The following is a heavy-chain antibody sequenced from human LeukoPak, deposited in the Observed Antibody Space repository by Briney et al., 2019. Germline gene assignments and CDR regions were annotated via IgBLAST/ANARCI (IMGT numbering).Heavy chain of an antibody. V-gene: IGHV4-34*01. CDR3: ARSKDILTGYCFDY. Sequence: KPSETLSLTCAVYGGSFSGYYWSWIRQPPGKGLEWIGEINHSGSTNYNPSLKSRVTISVDTSKNQFSLKLSSVTAADTAVYYCARSKDILTGYCFDYWGQGTLVTVSS. CDR2: INHSGST. J-gene: IGHJ4*02. CDR1: GGSFSGYY. D-gene: IGHD3-9*01.